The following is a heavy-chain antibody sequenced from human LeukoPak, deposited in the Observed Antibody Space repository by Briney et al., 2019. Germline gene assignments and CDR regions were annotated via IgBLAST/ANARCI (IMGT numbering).Heavy chain of an antibody. CDR2: ISSSGSTI. D-gene: IGHD3-10*01. V-gene: IGHV3-48*03. CDR1: GFTFSSYE. Sequence: TGGSLRLSCAASGFTFSSYEMNWVRQAPGKGLEWVSYISSSGSTIYYADSVKGRFTISRDNAKNSLYLQMNSLRAEDTAVYYCARDQLWFEERRGAFDIWGQGTMVTVSS. J-gene: IGHJ3*02. CDR3: ARDQLWFEERRGAFDI.